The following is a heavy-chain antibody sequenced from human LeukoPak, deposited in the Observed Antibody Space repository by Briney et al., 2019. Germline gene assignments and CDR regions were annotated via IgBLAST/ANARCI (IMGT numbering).Heavy chain of an antibody. V-gene: IGHV3-23*01. CDR1: GFTLRHFA. CDR2: IASDGDT. Sequence: GGSLRLTCAASGFTLRHFAMNWVRQAPGKGLEWVSSIASDGDTFYAGSVKGRFTISRDISTNTLHLQMNSLRADDTAIYFCANEAHRHLDLHNWGQGTLVTVST. CDR3: ANEAHRHLDLHN. J-gene: IGHJ4*02.